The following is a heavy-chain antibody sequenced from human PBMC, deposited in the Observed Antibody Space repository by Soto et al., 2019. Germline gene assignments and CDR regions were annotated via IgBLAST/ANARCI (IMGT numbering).Heavy chain of an antibody. D-gene: IGHD4-17*01. CDR1: SYSISDGRFY. V-gene: IGHV4-31*03. CDR3: ARAIDGDYGRLYLTGFDL. J-gene: IGHJ4*02. CDR2: IYYTGSA. Sequence: PSETLSLTCTVSSYSISDGRFYWTWIRQHPERGLEWIGYIYYTGSAYYNPSLTSRTTISIDRSQNHFSLMMASVTAADTAVYYCARAIDGDYGRLYLTGFDLWGQGALVTVSS.